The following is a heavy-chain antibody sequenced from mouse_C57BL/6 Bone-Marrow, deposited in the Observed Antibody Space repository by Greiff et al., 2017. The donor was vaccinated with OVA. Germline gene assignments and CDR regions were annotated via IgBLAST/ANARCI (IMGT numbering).Heavy chain of an antibody. J-gene: IGHJ2*01. V-gene: IGHV1-22*01. D-gene: IGHD2-1*01. Sequence: VQLQQSGPELVKPGASVKMSCKASGYTFTDYNMHWVKQSHGKSLEWIGYINPNNGGTSYNQKFKGKATLTVNKSSSTAYMELRSLTSEDSAVYYCARFYYGNSYFDYWGQGTTLTVSS. CDR1: GYTFTDYN. CDR3: ARFYYGNSYFDY. CDR2: INPNNGGT.